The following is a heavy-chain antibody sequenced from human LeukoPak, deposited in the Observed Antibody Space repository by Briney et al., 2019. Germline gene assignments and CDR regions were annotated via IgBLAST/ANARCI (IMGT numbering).Heavy chain of an antibody. CDR3: ARHGTGQKAFDI. D-gene: IGHD1-14*01. CDR2: IHYSGGT. V-gene: IGHV4-59*08. Sequence: SETLSLTCTVSGAFSSDSYWSWIRQPPGKGLEWIGQIHYSGGTIYNPSLKSRVTMSLGTSRNHFSLKLSSVTAAGTAVYYCARHGTGQKAFDIWGQGTMVTVSS. CDR1: GAFSSDSY. J-gene: IGHJ3*02.